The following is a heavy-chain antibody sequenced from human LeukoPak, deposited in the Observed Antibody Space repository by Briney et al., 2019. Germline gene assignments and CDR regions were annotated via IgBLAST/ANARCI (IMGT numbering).Heavy chain of an antibody. J-gene: IGHJ4*02. CDR2: VWSDGTTK. Sequence: GGSLRLSCAASGFNASSKYMSWVRQAPGKGLEWVAVVWSDGTTKNYADSVKGRFTISRDNSKNTLYMQMNSPRAEDTAVCYCARGHYYTDMLTNYWVRYFDYWGQGTLVTVSS. CDR3: ARGHYYTDMLTNYWVRYFDY. D-gene: IGHD3-9*01. CDR1: GFNASSKY. V-gene: IGHV3-33*08.